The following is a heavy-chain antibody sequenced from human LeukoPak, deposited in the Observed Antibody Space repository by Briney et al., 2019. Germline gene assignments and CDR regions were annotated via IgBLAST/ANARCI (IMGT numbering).Heavy chain of an antibody. CDR2: ISYDGSNK. J-gene: IGHJ2*01. V-gene: IGHV3-30-3*01. CDR1: GFTFSSYA. Sequence: PGGSLRLSCAASGFTFSSYAMHWVRQAPGKGLEWVAVISYDGSNKYYADSVKGRFTISRDNCKNTLYLQMNSLSAEDTAVYYCAKENGEPIFGVANNRGYFDLWGRGTLVTVSS. CDR3: AKENGEPIFGVANNRGYFDL. D-gene: IGHD3-3*01.